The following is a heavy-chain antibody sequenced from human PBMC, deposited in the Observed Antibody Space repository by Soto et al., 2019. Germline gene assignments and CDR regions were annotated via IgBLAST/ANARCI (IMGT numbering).Heavy chain of an antibody. J-gene: IGHJ6*02. CDR1: GGSISSYY. V-gene: IGHV4-59*01. Sequence: SETLSLTCTVSGGSISSYYWSWIRQPPGKGLEWIGYIYYSGSTNYNPSLKSRVTISVDTSKNQFSLKLSSVTAADTAVYYCARGNMVRGYYYGMDAWGQGTTVTVSS. CDR3: ARGNMVRGYYYGMDA. D-gene: IGHD3-10*01. CDR2: IYYSGST.